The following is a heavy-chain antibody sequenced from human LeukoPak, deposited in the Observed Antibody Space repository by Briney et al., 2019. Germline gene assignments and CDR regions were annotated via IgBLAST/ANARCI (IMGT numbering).Heavy chain of an antibody. V-gene: IGHV1-2*02. Sequence: GASVKVSCKASGYTITGYYMHWVRQAPGQGLEWMGWINPNSGGTNYAQKFQGRVTMTRDTSISTAYMELSRLRSDDTAVYYCAISTVTTDWYFDLWGRGTLVTVSS. CDR3: AISTVTTDWYFDL. CDR2: INPNSGGT. J-gene: IGHJ2*01. D-gene: IGHD4-17*01. CDR1: GYTITGYY.